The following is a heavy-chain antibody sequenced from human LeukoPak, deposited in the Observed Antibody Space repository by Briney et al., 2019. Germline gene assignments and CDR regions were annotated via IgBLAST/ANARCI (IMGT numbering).Heavy chain of an antibody. V-gene: IGHV4-39*07. Sequence: SETLSLTCTVSGGPISSSSYYWGWIRQTPGKGLEWIGDIYHSGSTIYNPSLKSRVTISVDKSKNQFSLKLTSVTAADTAVYYCARVYTARTSFDYWGQGTLVTVSS. CDR2: IYHSGST. CDR1: GGPISSSSYY. J-gene: IGHJ4*02. CDR3: ARVYTARTSFDY. D-gene: IGHD2-2*02.